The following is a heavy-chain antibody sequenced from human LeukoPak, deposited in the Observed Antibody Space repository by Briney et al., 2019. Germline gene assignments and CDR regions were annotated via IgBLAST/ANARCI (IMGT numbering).Heavy chain of an antibody. J-gene: IGHJ4*02. Sequence: GAPVKVSCKASGYTFTDYYMHWVRQAPGQGLEWMGWINPKSGGTNYAQQFQGRVTMTRDTSISTAYMELSRLRSDDTAMYYCARDKLRYFDYWGQGTLVTVSS. CDR1: GYTFTDYY. D-gene: IGHD3-10*01. V-gene: IGHV1-2*02. CDR2: INPKSGGT. CDR3: ARDKLRYFDY.